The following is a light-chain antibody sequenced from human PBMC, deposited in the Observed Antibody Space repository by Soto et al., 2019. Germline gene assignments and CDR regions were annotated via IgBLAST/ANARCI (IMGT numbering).Light chain of an antibody. CDR3: SSYARSTL. Sequence: QSVLTQPPCASGSPGQSVTISCTGTSSDVGGYNYVSWYQQHPGKAPKLMIYEVSKRPSGVPDRFSGSKSGNTASLTVSGLQAEDEADYYCSSYARSTLFGTGTKLTVL. CDR1: SSDVGGYNY. J-gene: IGLJ1*01. V-gene: IGLV2-8*01. CDR2: EVS.